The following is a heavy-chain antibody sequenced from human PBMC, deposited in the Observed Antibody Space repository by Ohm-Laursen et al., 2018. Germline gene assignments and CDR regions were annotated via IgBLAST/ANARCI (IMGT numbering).Heavy chain of an antibody. Sequence: ASVKVSCKASGYTFTGYYMHWVRQAPGKGLEWMGGFDPEDGETIYAQKFQGRVTMTEDTSTDTAYMELSSLRSEDTAVYYCATQMELRPNWGQGTLVTVSS. CDR3: ATQMELRPN. V-gene: IGHV1-24*01. D-gene: IGHD1-7*01. J-gene: IGHJ4*02. CDR2: FDPEDGET. CDR1: GYTFTGYY.